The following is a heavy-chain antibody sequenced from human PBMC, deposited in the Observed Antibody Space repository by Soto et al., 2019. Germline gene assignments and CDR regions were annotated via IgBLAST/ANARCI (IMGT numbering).Heavy chain of an antibody. CDR3: ARATGTLRSRNCDY. V-gene: IGHV4-31*03. CDR2: IYHTGST. CDR1: GGSISTDGHY. D-gene: IGHD1-1*01. J-gene: IGHJ4*02. Sequence: PSETLSLTCSVSGGSISTDGHYWTWIRQPPGKGLEWIGSIYHTGSTYYSKSLRSRLTMSVDTSKSQFSLRLSSVTAADTAVYYCARATGTLRSRNCDYWGQGSLVTASS.